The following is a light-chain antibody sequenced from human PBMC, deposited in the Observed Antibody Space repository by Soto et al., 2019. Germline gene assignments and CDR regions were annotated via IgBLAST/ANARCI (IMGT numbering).Light chain of an antibody. Sequence: QSVLTQPASVSGSPGRSITISCTGTSSDVGYFNHVSWYQQHPGQAPKLMIYGVSDRPSGVSNRFSGSKSANTASLTISGLQAEDEADYYCSSYTSIITYVFGTGTKVTVL. J-gene: IGLJ1*01. V-gene: IGLV2-14*03. CDR3: SSYTSIITYV. CDR2: GVS. CDR1: SSDVGYFNH.